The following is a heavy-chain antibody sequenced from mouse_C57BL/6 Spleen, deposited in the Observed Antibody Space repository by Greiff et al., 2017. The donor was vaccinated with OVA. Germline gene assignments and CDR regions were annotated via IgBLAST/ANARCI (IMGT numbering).Heavy chain of an antibody. Sequence: QVQLQQPGAELVKPGASVKLSCKASGYTFTSYWITWVKQRPGQGLEWIGDIYPGSGSTNYTEKVKSKATLTVDNSSSTAYMQMSSLTSEDSAVYYCAKSYYSNYPYYAMDYWGQGTSVTVSS. CDR3: AKSYYSNYPYYAMDY. CDR2: IYPGSGST. D-gene: IGHD2-5*01. V-gene: IGHV1-55*01. J-gene: IGHJ4*01. CDR1: GYTFTSYW.